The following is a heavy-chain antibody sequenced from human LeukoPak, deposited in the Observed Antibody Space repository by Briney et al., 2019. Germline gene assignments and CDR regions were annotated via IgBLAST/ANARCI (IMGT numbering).Heavy chain of an antibody. CDR3: AREDIVATTPFDY. Sequence: SETLSLTCTVSGGSISSSSYHWGWIRQPPGKGLEWIGSIYYSGSTYYNPSLKSRVTISVDTSKNQFSLKLSSVTAADTAVYYCAREDIVATTPFDYWGQGNLVTVSS. V-gene: IGHV4-39*07. CDR1: GGSISSSSYH. CDR2: IYYSGST. J-gene: IGHJ4*02. D-gene: IGHD5-12*01.